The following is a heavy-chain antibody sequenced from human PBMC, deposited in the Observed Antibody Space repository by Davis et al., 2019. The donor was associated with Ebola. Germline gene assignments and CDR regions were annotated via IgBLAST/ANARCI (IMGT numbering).Heavy chain of an antibody. CDR1: GFTFSGSA. CDR3: QTTVVTRVYYYYGMDV. J-gene: IGHJ6*02. Sequence: GESLKISCAASGFTFSGSAMHWVRQASGKGLEWVGRIRSKANSYATAYAASVKGRFTISRDDSKNTAYLQMNSLKTEDTAVYYCQTTVVTRVYYYYGMDVWGQGTTVTVSS. V-gene: IGHV3-73*01. CDR2: IRSKANSYAT. D-gene: IGHD4-23*01.